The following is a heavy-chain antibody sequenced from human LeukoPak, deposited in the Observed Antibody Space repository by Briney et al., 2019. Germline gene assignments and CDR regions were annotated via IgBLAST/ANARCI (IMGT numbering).Heavy chain of an antibody. CDR3: ARPITMVRGVTYFDY. D-gene: IGHD3-10*01. V-gene: IGHV1-18*01. CDR1: GYTFTSYG. J-gene: IGHJ4*02. CDR2: ISAYNGNT. Sequence: ASVKVSCKASGYTFTSYGISWVRQAPGQGLEWMGWISAYNGNTNYAQKLQGRVTMTTDTSTSTAYMELSRLRSDDTAVYYCARPITMVRGVTYFDYWGQGTLVTVSS.